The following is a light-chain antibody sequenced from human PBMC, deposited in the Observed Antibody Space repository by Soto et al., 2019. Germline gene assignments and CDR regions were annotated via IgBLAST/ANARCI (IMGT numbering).Light chain of an antibody. Sequence: EIVLTQSPGTLSLSPGDIATLSCSASQTISSTYLAWYQQKPGQSPRLLIYGASTRATGIPARFSGSGSGTEFTLTIRSLQSEDFAVYCCQQYNNWPPINCGQGTRRDI. CDR1: QTISSTY. J-gene: IGKJ5*01. V-gene: IGKV3-15*01. CDR2: GAS. CDR3: QQYNNWPPIN.